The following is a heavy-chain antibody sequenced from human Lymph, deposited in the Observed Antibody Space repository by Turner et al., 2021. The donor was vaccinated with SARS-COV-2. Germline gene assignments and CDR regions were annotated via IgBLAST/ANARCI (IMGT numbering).Heavy chain of an antibody. CDR3: ARVVVLRRAYFDY. CDR1: GGSISSGDYY. D-gene: IGHD2-8*01. J-gene: IGHJ4*02. V-gene: IGHV4-30-4*01. CDR2: IYYSGST. Sequence: QVQLQESGPGLVKPSQTLSPPCTVSGGSISSGDYYWSWIRQPPGKGLEWIGYIYYSGSTYYNPSLKSRVTISVDTSKNQFSLKLSSVTAADTAVYYCARVVVLRRAYFDYWGQGTLVTVSS.